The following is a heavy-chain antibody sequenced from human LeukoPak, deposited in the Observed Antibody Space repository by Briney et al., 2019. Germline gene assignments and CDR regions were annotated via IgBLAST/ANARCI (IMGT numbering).Heavy chain of an antibody. J-gene: IGHJ4*02. CDR2: IFPGDSAT. D-gene: IGHD5-18*01. CDR3: AKHRGQYSYGLTVDY. V-gene: IGHV5-51*01. CDR1: GYSFTSYW. Sequence: GESLKISCKGSGYSFTSYWIGWVRQMPGKGLEWMGIIFPGDSATRYSPSFQGPVTISADKSISTAYLQWSSLKASDTAMYYCAKHRGQYSYGLTVDYWGQGTLVTVSS.